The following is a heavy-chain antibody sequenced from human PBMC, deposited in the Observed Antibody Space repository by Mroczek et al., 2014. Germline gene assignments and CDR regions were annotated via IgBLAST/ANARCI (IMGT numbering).Heavy chain of an antibody. CDR1: GFTFSSYA. CDR2: ISYDGSNK. D-gene: IGHD5-24*01. Sequence: VQLLESGGGVVQPGRSLRLSCAASGFTFSSYAMHWVRQAPGKGLEWVAVISYDGSNKYYADSVKGRFTISRDNSKNTLYLQMNSLRAEDTAVYYCARDGEVPTPLEMGGGEYDYWGQGTLVTVSS. V-gene: IGHV3-30-3*01. J-gene: IGHJ4*02. CDR3: ARDGEVPTPLEMGGGEYDY.